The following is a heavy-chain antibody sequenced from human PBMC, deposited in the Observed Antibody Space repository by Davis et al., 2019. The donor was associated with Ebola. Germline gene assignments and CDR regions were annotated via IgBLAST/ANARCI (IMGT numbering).Heavy chain of an antibody. CDR3: ARDGFIDQQWPKNRYGMDV. CDR2: IIPILGIA. Sequence: SVKVSCKASGGTFSSYAISWVRQAPGQGLEWMGRIIPILGIANYAQKFQGRVTITADKSTSTAYMELSSLRSEDTAVYYCARDGFIDQQWPKNRYGMDVWGQGTTVTVSS. V-gene: IGHV1-69*04. CDR1: GGTFSSYA. J-gene: IGHJ6*02. D-gene: IGHD6-19*01.